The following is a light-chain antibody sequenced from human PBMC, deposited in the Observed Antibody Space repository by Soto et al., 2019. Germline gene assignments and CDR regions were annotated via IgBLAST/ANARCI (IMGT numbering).Light chain of an antibody. V-gene: IGLV2-14*01. CDR1: SSDVGGYNY. Sequence: QLVLTQPASVSGSPGQSITISCTGTSSDVGGYNYVSWYQQYPGKAPKLMIYHVTNRPSGVSSRFSGSKSGNTASLTISGLQAEDEADYYCSSYTSTTTLFGGGTKLTVL. J-gene: IGLJ2*01. CDR3: SSYTSTTTL. CDR2: HVT.